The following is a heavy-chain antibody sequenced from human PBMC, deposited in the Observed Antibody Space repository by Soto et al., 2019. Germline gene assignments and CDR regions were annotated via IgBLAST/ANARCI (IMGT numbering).Heavy chain of an antibody. CDR1: GGSISSYY. J-gene: IGHJ4*02. CDR2: IYYSGST. V-gene: IGHV4-59*08. CDR3: ASRHSSPYFDY. D-gene: IGHD6-13*01. Sequence: SETLSLTCTVSGGSISSYYWSWIRQPPGKGLEWIGYIYYSGSTNYNPSLKSRVTISVDTSKNQFSLKLNSMTAADTAVYYCASRHSSPYFDYWGQGTLVTVSS.